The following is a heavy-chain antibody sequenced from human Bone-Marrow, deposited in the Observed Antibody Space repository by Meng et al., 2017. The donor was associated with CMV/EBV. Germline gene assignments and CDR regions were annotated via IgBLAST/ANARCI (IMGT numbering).Heavy chain of an antibody. CDR3: ARANSSGWYGWFDP. CDR2: INPNSGGT. V-gene: IGHV1-2*02. D-gene: IGHD6-19*01. CDR1: GYTFTGYY. J-gene: IGHJ5*02. Sequence: QVQLVQSGAEVKKPGASVKVSCKASGYTFTGYYMHWVRQAPGQGLEWMGWINPNSGGTNYAQKFQGRVTMTRDKSISTAYLQWSSLKASDTAMYYCARANSSGWYGWFDPWGQGTLVTVSS.